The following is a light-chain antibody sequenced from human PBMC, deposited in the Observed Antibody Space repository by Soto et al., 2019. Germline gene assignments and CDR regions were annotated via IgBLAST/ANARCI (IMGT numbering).Light chain of an antibody. V-gene: IGKV3-15*01. J-gene: IGKJ5*01. CDR1: ESVCSN. CDR3: QQYNSWPPIT. CDR2: GAS. Sequence: EVVMTQPPATLSVSPGERATLSCMDSESVCSNLAWYQQRPGQAPRLVIYGASTRATGIPARFSGGGSGTEFTLTISSLQSEDFAVYYCQQYNSWPPITFGQGTRLEVK.